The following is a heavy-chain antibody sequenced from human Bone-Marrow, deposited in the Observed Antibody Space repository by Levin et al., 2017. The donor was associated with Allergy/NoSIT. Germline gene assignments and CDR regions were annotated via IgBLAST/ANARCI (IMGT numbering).Heavy chain of an antibody. CDR3: AKTPHLSLLQGPFWFDP. CDR1: GFTFSSYA. D-gene: IGHD2-15*01. CDR2: ISGSGGST. J-gene: IGHJ5*02. V-gene: IGHV3-23*01. Sequence: PGGSLRLSCAASGFTFSSYAMSWVRQAPGKGLEWVSAISGSGGSTYYADSVKGRFTISRDNSKNTLYLQMNSLRAEDTAVYYCAKTPHLSLLQGPFWFDPWGQGTLVTVSS.